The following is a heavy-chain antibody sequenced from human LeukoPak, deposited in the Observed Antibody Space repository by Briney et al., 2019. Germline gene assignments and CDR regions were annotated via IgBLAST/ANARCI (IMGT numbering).Heavy chain of an antibody. CDR3: ARDRKLLLIAAAGKGGFDP. J-gene: IGHJ5*02. Sequence: ASVKVSCKASGYTFTSYGISWVRQAPGQGLEWMGWISAYNGNTNYAQKLQGRVTMTTDTSTSTAYMELRSLRSDDTAVYYCARDRKLLLIAAAGKGGFDPWGQGTLVTVSS. CDR1: GYTFTSYG. V-gene: IGHV1-18*01. CDR2: ISAYNGNT. D-gene: IGHD6-13*01.